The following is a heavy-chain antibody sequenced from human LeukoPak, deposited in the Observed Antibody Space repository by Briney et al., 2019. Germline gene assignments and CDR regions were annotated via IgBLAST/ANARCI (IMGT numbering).Heavy chain of an antibody. J-gene: IGHJ4*02. D-gene: IGHD6-19*01. CDR3: ARASRGWRFFDY. CDR2: ISGSGGTT. CDR1: GFTFSSYG. V-gene: IGHV3-23*01. Sequence: GGSLRLSCAASGFTFSSYGMSWVRQAPGKGLEWVSAISGSGGTTYYADSVKGRFTISRDNSMNTLYLQMNSLRAEDTAVYSCARASRGWRFFDYWGQGTLVTVSS.